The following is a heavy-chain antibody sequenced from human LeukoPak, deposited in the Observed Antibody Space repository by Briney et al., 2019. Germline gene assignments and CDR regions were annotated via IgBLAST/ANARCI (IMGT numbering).Heavy chain of an antibody. J-gene: IGHJ4*02. D-gene: IGHD2-2*01. CDR1: GFSFSAYG. Sequence: PGGSLRLSCAASGFSFSAYGMTWVRQAPGKGLEWVSVISNSGGITHYADSVKGRFTISRDNSKNRLYLQMDSLRAEDTAVYYCAKTMGTSWDFDYWGQGTLVTVSS. CDR3: AKTMGTSWDFDY. CDR2: ISNSGGIT. V-gene: IGHV3-23*01.